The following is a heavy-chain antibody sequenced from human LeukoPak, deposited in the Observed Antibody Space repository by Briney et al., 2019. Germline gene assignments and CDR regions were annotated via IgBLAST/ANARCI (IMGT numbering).Heavy chain of an antibody. D-gene: IGHD3-22*01. CDR2: LSYDGSNE. J-gene: IGHJ4*02. CDR1: GFTFSTHA. CDR3: ARESYDSSGYYYGGGFDY. V-gene: IGHV3-30-3*01. Sequence: PGGSLRLSCAASGFTFSTHAMHWVRQAPGKGPEWVAVLSYDGSNEYYADSVKGRFTISRDNAKNTLYLQMNSLRAEDTAVYYCARESYDSSGYYYGGGFDYWGQGTLVTVSS.